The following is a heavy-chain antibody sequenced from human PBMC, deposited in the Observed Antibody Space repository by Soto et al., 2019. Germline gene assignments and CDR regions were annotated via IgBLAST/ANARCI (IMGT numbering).Heavy chain of an antibody. CDR2: LKQDGSEK. Sequence: GSLSLSCAASGFTFSSYWMSWVRQAPGKGLELVANLKQDGSEKYFVVSVKGRFTISRDNAKNSLYLQMNSLRAEDTAVYYCARGSGLVRGGDYYYYMDVWGKGTTVTVSS. V-gene: IGHV3-7*01. CDR1: GFTFSSYW. J-gene: IGHJ6*03. D-gene: IGHD6-6*01. CDR3: ARGSGLVRGGDYYYYMDV.